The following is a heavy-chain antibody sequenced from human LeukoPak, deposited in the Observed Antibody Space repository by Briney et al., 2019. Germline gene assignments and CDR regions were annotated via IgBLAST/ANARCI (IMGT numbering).Heavy chain of an antibody. CDR1: GFSVSSNW. V-gene: IGHV3-74*01. CDR3: ARERYFDY. Sequence: GGSLRLSCVASGFSVSSNWMHWVRQAPGKGLVWVSRINADGSNTYYADSARGRFTISRDNAKNTVYLQMNSLRAEDTAVYYCARERYFDYWGQGTLVTVSS. J-gene: IGHJ4*02. CDR2: INADGSNT.